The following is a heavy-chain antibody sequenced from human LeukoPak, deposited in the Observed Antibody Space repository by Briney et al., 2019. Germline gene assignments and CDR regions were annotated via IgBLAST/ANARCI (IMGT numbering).Heavy chain of an antibody. CDR1: GGSISRYY. CDR3: ARIRDSSGYYPDY. V-gene: IGHV4-59*01. J-gene: IGHJ4*02. Sequence: SETLSLTCTVSGGSISRYYWSWVRQPPGKGLEWIGYIYYSGSTNYNPSLKSRVTISVDTSKNQFSLKLSSVTAADTAVYYCARIRDSSGYYPDYWGQGTLVTVSS. CDR2: IYYSGST. D-gene: IGHD3-22*01.